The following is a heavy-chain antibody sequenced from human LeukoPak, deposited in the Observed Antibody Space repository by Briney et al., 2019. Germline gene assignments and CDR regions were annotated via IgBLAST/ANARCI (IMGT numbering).Heavy chain of an antibody. J-gene: IGHJ4*02. V-gene: IGHV1-69*13. D-gene: IGHD2-21*01. CDR1: GYTLTELS. Sequence: GASVKVSCKVSGYTLTELSMHWVRQAPGKGLEWMGGIIPIFGTANYAQKFQGRVTITADESTSTAYMELSSLRSEDTAVYYCARLRVVGIAVWGQGTLVTVSS. CDR3: ARLRVVGIAV. CDR2: IIPIFGTA.